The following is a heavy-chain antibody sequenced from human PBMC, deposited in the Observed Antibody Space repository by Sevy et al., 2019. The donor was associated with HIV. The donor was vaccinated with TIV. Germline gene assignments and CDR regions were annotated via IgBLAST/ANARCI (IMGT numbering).Heavy chain of an antibody. V-gene: IGHV3-21*06. CDR2: ISSSSSYI. Sequence: GGSLILSCAASGFTFSSYSMNWVRHAPGKGLEWVSSISSSSSYIYYADSVKGRFTISRDNANNSLYLQMNSLRAEDTALYYCTRGGCTPTSCYLMDVWGKGTTVTVSS. CDR1: GFTFSSYS. D-gene: IGHD2-2*01. J-gene: IGHJ6*03. CDR3: TRGGCTPTSCYLMDV.